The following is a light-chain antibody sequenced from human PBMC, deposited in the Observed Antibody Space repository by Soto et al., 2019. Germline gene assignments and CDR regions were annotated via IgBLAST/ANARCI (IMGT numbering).Light chain of an antibody. CDR2: GAS. V-gene: IGKV3-20*01. J-gene: IGKJ1*01. CDR3: QQYGSSPWT. Sequence: EIVLTQSPGTLSLSSGESATLSCRASQSVSDNYLAWYQQKPGQAPRLLIYGASSRAAGIPDRFSGSGSGPDFTLTISRLGPEDVAVYFCQQYGSSPWTFGQGTKVEIK. CDR1: QSVSDNY.